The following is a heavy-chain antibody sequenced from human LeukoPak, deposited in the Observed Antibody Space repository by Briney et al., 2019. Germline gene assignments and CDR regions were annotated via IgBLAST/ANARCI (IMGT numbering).Heavy chain of an antibody. CDR2: MDPNSGNT. V-gene: IGHV1-8*01. CDR1: GYTFTSYD. Sequence: ASVKVSCKASGYTFTSYDINWVRQATGQGLEWMGWMDPNSGNTGYAQKFQGRVTMTRNTSISTAYMELSSLRSEDTAVYYCARWSEDIVATISNGMDVWGQGTTVTVSS. D-gene: IGHD5-12*01. CDR3: ARWSEDIVATISNGMDV. J-gene: IGHJ6*02.